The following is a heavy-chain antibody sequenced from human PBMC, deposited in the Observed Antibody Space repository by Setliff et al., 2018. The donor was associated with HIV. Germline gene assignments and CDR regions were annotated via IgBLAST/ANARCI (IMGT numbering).Heavy chain of an antibody. V-gene: IGHV1-69*13. CDR3: ARHGRAATDNWYFDL. CDR1: GGTFSSYA. D-gene: IGHD6-25*01. J-gene: IGHJ2*01. Sequence: SVKVSCKTSGGTFSSYAISWVRQAPGQGLEWMGGIIPMFDAPNYAQKFQGRVTITADESTSTAYMELSSLRSEDTAMYYCARHGRAATDNWYFDLWGRGTLVTVSS. CDR2: IIPMFDAP.